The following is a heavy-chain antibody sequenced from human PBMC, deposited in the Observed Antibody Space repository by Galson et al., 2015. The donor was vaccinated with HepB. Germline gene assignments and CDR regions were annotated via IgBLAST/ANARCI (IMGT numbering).Heavy chain of an antibody. V-gene: IGHV1-46*01. CDR3: VREYHGGTFDI. D-gene: IGHD1-1*01. J-gene: IGHJ3*02. Sequence: SVKVSCKASGYTFTNYYIHWVRQAPGQGLEWMGIIYPSVGNADYTQNFQGRVTMTRDTSTSTVYMELSSLTSGDTAAYYCVREYHGGTFDIWGQGTMVTVSS. CDR1: GYTFTNYY. CDR2: IYPSVGNA.